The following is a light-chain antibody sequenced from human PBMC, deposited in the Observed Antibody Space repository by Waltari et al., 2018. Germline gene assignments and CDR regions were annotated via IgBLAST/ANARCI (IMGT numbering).Light chain of an antibody. Sequence: QSVLTQPPSAYGTPGQRVSISCSGSRSNIRSNTVTWFQQLPGTAPKLLIYNNSQRPAGVPARFSGSKSGTSASLAISGLQSEDEAAYYCATWDDSLNGWVFGGGTKLTVL. CDR2: NNS. CDR3: ATWDDSLNGWV. CDR1: RSNIRSNT. J-gene: IGLJ3*02. V-gene: IGLV1-44*01.